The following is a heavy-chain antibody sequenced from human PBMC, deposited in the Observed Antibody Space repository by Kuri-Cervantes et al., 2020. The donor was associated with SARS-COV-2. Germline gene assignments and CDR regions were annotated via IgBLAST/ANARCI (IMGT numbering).Heavy chain of an antibody. D-gene: IGHD2-2*01. J-gene: IGHJ3*02. CDR1: GFTFSFDD. CDR3: VRVGTAESWGAFDI. Sequence: GEALKISWAASGFTFSFDDMRWVRQATGKGLEWVSAIGPVGDTYYASSVKGRFTISRENAKNSSNLQMNSLRDGDTTVYYGVRVGTAESWGAFDIWGQGTMVTVSS. V-gene: IGHV3-13*01. CDR2: IGPVGDT.